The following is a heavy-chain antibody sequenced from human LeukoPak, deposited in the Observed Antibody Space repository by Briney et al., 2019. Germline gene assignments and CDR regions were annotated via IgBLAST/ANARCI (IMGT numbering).Heavy chain of an antibody. J-gene: IGHJ4*02. CDR2: IYTSGST. V-gene: IGHV4-4*07. CDR3: ARDGINGDYRNYFDY. Sequence: SGTLSLTCTVSGGSISSYYWSWIRQPAGKGLEWIGRIYTSGSTNYNPSLKSRVTMSVDTSKNQFSLKLSSVTAADTAVYYCARDGINGDYRNYFDYWGQGTLVTVSS. CDR1: GGSISSYY. D-gene: IGHD4-17*01.